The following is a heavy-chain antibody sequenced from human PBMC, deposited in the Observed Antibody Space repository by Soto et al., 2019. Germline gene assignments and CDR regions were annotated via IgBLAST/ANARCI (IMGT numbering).Heavy chain of an antibody. CDR1: GFRFDGYA. CDR2: ISWNSGII. CDR3: AREIVVARGASYFDY. V-gene: IGHV3-9*01. J-gene: IGHJ4*02. D-gene: IGHD2-2*01. Sequence: PGGSLRLSCAVSGFRFDGYAMHWVRQAPGKGLEWVSGISWNSGIIGYADSVKGRFTISRDNAKNSLYLQMNSLRAEDTAVYYCAREIVVARGASYFDYWGPGTLVTVSS.